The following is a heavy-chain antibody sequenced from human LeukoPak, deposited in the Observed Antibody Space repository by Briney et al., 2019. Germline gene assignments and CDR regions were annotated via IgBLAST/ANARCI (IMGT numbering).Heavy chain of an antibody. CDR3: ARVSGSYGDSAY. V-gene: IGHV3-48*04. CDR2: ITSSSSSM. D-gene: IGHD1-26*01. Sequence: GGSLRLSCAASGFTFSSYSMNWVRQAPGEGLEWISYITSSSSSMCYADSVKGRFTISRDNAKNSLYLQMNSLRAEDTAVYYCARVSGSYGDSAYWGQGTLVTVSS. J-gene: IGHJ4*02. CDR1: GFTFSSYS.